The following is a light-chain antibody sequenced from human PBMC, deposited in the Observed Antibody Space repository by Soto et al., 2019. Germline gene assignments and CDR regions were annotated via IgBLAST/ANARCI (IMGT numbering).Light chain of an antibody. V-gene: IGKV3-20*01. CDR2: EAS. CDR3: QQYDRSPRT. CDR1: QSVSTS. Sequence: EVVLTQSPGTLSLSPGERATLPCRASQSVSTSVGWYQQKPGQAPRLLIYEASNRATGISDRFSGSGSGTDFTPTISRLEPEDLAVYYCQQYDRSPRTFGQGTKVDIK. J-gene: IGKJ1*01.